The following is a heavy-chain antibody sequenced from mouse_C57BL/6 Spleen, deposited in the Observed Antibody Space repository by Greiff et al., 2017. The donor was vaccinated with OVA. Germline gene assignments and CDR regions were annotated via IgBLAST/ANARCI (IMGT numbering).Heavy chain of an antibody. D-gene: IGHD1-1*01. CDR3: ARRIYYYGSRYFDV. J-gene: IGHJ1*03. CDR2: ISNGGGST. CDR1: GFTFSDYY. V-gene: IGHV5-12*01. Sequence: DVMLVESGGGLVQPGGSLKLSCAASGFTFSDYYMYWVRQPPEKRLEWVAYISNGGGSTYYPDTVKGRFTIYRDNAKNTRYLQMSRLNSEDTAMYYCARRIYYYGSRYFDVWGTGTTVTVSS.